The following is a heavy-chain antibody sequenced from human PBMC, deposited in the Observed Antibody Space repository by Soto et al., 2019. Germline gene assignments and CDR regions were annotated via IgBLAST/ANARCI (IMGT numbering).Heavy chain of an antibody. J-gene: IGHJ1*01. Sequence: GASVKVSCKTSGYTFSTSGISWVRQAPGQGLEWVGWIRPDNGNRKSAQMLQGRVTLTTDTSASTDYMELRSLTSDDTAMYYCARDTESNRYNDWGQGTLVTVSS. CDR3: ARDTESNRYND. CDR2: IRPDNGNR. V-gene: IGHV1-18*01. CDR1: GYTFSTSG. D-gene: IGHD1-20*01.